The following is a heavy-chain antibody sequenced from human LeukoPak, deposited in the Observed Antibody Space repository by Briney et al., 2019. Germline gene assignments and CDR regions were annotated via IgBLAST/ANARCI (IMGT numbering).Heavy chain of an antibody. CDR2: IYSDNT. CDR3: ARRAGAYSHPYDY. CDR1: GFTVSSNS. Sequence: GGSLRLSCTVSGFTVSSNSMSWVRQAPGKGLEWVSFIYSDNTHYSDSVKGQFTISRDNSKNTLYLQMNSLRAEDTAVYYCARRAGAYSHPYDYWGQGTLVTVSS. V-gene: IGHV3-53*01. J-gene: IGHJ4*02. D-gene: IGHD4/OR15-4a*01.